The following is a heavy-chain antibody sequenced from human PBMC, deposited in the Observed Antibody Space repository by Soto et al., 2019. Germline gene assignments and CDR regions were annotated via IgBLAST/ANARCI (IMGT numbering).Heavy chain of an antibody. D-gene: IGHD2-21*01. J-gene: IGHJ4*02. Sequence: GASVKVSCKASGNTFTRYYMHWVRQAPGQGLEWMGMISPGGDRTTYAQKFQGRVTMTRDTSTSTVYMELSSLKSEDTVVYYCARGAYCGGDCYDYWGQGTLVTVSS. CDR2: ISPGGDRT. CDR1: GNTFTRYY. V-gene: IGHV1-46*03. CDR3: ARGAYCGGDCYDY.